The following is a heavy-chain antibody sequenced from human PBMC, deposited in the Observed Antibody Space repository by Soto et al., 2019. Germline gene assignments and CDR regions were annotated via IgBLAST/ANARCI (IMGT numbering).Heavy chain of an antibody. D-gene: IGHD2-15*01. CDR1: GGSISSYY. CDR2: IYYSGST. J-gene: IGHJ4*02. V-gene: IGHV4-59*01. Sequence: SLTCTVSGGSISSYYWSWIRQPPGKGLEWIGYIYYSGSTNYNPSLKSRVTISVDTSKNQFSLKLSSVTAADTAVYYCARGYCSGGSCYLVDYWGQGTLVTVSS. CDR3: ARGYCSGGSCYLVDY.